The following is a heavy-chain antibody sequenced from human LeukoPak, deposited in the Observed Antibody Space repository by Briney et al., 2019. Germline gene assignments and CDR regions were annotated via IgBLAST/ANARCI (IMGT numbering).Heavy chain of an antibody. CDR2: INQDGSGK. CDR1: GFTFSRHW. J-gene: IGHJ1*01. Sequence: GGSLRLSCATSGFTFSRHWMSWVRQAPGKGLEWVANINQDGSGKYYVDSVKGRFTISRDNAKNSLYLQMNSLRSEDTSIYYCAEGTTGWGQGTLVTVSS. V-gene: IGHV3-7*01. CDR3: AEGTTG. D-gene: IGHD1-1*01.